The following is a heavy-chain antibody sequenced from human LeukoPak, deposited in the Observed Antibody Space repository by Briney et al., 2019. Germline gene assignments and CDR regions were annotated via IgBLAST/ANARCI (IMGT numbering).Heavy chain of an antibody. CDR2: ISGSGGST. J-gene: IGHJ4*02. CDR3: AKGFGGMITFGGVPGY. V-gene: IGHV3-23*01. D-gene: IGHD3-16*01. Sequence: GRSLRLSCAASGFTFSSYAMSWVSQAPGKGLEWDSAISGSGGSTYYADSVKGRFAISRDNSKNTLYLQMNSLRAEDTAVYYCAKGFGGMITFGGVPGYWGQGTLVTVSS. CDR1: GFTFSSYA.